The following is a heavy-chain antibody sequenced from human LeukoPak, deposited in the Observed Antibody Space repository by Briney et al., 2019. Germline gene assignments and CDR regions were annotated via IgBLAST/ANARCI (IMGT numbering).Heavy chain of an antibody. CDR3: ARLRAPLRYFDWSMGRGYYMDV. Sequence: ASVKVSGKASGYTFTSYGISWVRQAPGQGLEWMGWNSAYIGNTNYAQKLQGRVTMTTDTSTRTAYMELRSLRSDDTAVYYCARLRAPLRYFDWSMGRGYYMDVWGKGTTVTVSS. CDR1: GYTFTSYG. J-gene: IGHJ6*03. V-gene: IGHV1-18*01. D-gene: IGHD3-9*01. CDR2: NSAYIGNT.